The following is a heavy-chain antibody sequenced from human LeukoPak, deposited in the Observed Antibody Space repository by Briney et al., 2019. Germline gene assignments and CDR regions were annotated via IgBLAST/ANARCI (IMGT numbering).Heavy chain of an antibody. CDR3: VRDGSGVAAVWEWEMIH. CDR1: GFTFSNYL. CDR2: MKQDGRQQ. Sequence: GGALRLSCVGSGFTFSNYLMSWVREAPGKGLEEGANMKQDGRQQHYVDSGRRRFTISRENAKNSLYMPMNSLRAEVRAVYYCVRDGSGVAAVWEWEMIHWGQGTLVTVSS. V-gene: IGHV3-7*03. D-gene: IGHD6-13*01. J-gene: IGHJ4*02.